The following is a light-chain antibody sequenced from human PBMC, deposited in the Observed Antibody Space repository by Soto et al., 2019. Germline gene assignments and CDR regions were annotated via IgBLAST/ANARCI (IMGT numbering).Light chain of an antibody. V-gene: IGLV2-14*01. CDR2: DVS. Sequence: QSALTQPASVSGSPGQSITISCTGTSSDIGDYNYVSWYQKYPGKVPKLVIYDVSHRPSGVSNRFSGSKSGNTASLTISGLQAEDEAYYYCSSSTTTASLVVFGVGTQVTVL. CDR1: SSDIGDYNY. J-gene: IGLJ3*02. CDR3: SSSTTTASLVV.